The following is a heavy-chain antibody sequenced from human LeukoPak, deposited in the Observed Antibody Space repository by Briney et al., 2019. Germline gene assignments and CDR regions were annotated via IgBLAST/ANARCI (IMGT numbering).Heavy chain of an antibody. CDR3: ARLTRLSTSPDRYYLDY. J-gene: IGHJ4*02. CDR2: IYTSGGT. CDR1: GDSISSYY. D-gene: IGHD6-6*01. V-gene: IGHV4-4*09. Sequence: SETLSLTCTVSGDSISSYYWSWIRQPPGKGLEWIGYIYTSGGTNYIPSFKGRVTISIDTSKNQFSLKLSSVTAADSAVYYCARLTRLSTSPDRYYLDYWGQGTLVTVSS.